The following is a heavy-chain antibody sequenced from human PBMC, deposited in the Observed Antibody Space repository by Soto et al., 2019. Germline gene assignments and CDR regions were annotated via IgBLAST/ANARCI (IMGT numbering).Heavy chain of an antibody. CDR2: ISRSGDYI. CDR3: RRDEYDD. CDR1: GFIFSSYT. J-gene: IGHJ4*02. Sequence: EVQLVESGGGLVKPGGSLRLSCTASGFIFSSYTMSWVRQAPGKGLEWVASISRSGDYIPYADSVKGRFTVSRDNTKNSVYLQLSSLRAEYSAVYYCRRDEYDDWGQGTLVTVSS. V-gene: IGHV3-21*02.